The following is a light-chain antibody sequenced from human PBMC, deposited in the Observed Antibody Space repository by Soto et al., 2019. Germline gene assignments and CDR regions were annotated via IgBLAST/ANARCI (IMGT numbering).Light chain of an antibody. V-gene: IGKV1-5*03. Sequence: IQMTQAPSTLSGSVGDRVSITCRASHTISSWLAWYQQKPGKAPKLLIYKASSVQSGVPSRFSGSGSGTEFTLTISSLQPEDFASYYCQQYSDHWTFGQATKVDIK. J-gene: IGKJ1*01. CDR3: QQYSDHWT. CDR1: HTISSW. CDR2: KAS.